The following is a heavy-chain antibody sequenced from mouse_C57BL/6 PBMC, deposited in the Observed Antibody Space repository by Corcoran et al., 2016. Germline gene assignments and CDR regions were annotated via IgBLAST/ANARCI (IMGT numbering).Heavy chain of an antibody. D-gene: IGHD1-1*01. V-gene: IGHV1-15*01. CDR2: IDPETGGT. Sequence: QVQLQQSGAELVRPGASVTLSCKASGYTFTDYEMHWVKQTPVHGLEWIGAIDPETGGTAYNQKFKGKAILTADKSSSTAYMELRSLTSEDSAVYYCTRSGAYGGYYFDYWGQGTTLTVSS. CDR3: TRSGAYGGYYFDY. CDR1: GYTFTDYE. J-gene: IGHJ2*01.